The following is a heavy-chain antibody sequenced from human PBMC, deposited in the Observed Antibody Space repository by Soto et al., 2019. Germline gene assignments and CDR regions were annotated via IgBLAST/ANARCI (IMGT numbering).Heavy chain of an antibody. D-gene: IGHD5-12*01. J-gene: IGHJ4*02. CDR3: AKGGTYHIGDFDS. V-gene: IGHV3-23*01. CDR2: IGARGSDT. CDR1: GFTFNIYT. Sequence: EVQLLESGGGLVQPGGSLRLSCAASGFTFNIYTMSWVRQAPGKGLEWVSGIGARGSDTYFPDSVKGRFTISRDNSMDMVYLQMNSLRAEDTAVYFCAKGGTYHIGDFDSWSQGTLVTVSS.